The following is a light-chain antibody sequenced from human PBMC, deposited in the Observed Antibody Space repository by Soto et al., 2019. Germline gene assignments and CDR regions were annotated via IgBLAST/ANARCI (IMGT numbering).Light chain of an antibody. CDR2: DVS. V-gene: IGLV2-14*01. CDR3: SSYTSSSTSLVV. Sequence: QSVLTQPASVSGSPGQSITISCTGTSSDVGGYNYVSWYQQHPGKAPKLMIYDVSNRPSGVSNRFSGSKSGNTASLTISGLKAEDEADYYCSSYTSSSTSLVVFGGGTQLTVL. J-gene: IGLJ2*01. CDR1: SSDVGGYNY.